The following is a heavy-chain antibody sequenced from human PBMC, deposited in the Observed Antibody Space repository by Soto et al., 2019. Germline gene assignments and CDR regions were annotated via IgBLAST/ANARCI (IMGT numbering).Heavy chain of an antibody. V-gene: IGHV4-34*01. D-gene: IGHD4-4*01. CDR2: INHSGST. CDR3: ARRLQGIFDY. Sequence: PSETLSLTCAVYGGSFSGYYWSWIRQPPGKGLEWIGEINHSGSTNYNPSLKSRVTISVDTSKNQFSLKLSSVTAADTAVYYCARRLQGIFDYWGQGTLVTVSS. CDR1: GGSFSGYY. J-gene: IGHJ4*02.